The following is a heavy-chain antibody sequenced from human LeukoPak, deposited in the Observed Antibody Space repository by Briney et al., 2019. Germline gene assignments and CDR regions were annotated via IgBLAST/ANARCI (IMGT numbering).Heavy chain of an antibody. CDR1: GFTFSSYS. V-gene: IGHV3-21*01. Sequence: SGGSLRLSCVASGFTFSSYSMTWVRQAPGKGLECVSSISSSGSYIHYADSVKGRFTISRDNAKNTLYLQMNSLRAEDTAVYYCARVRWGGLYYFDYWGQGTLVTVSS. D-gene: IGHD3-16*01. CDR2: ISSSGSYI. J-gene: IGHJ4*02. CDR3: ARVRWGGLYYFDY.